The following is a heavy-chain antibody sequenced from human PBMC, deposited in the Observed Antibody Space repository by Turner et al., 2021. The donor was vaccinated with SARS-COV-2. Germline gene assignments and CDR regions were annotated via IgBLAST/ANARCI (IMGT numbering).Heavy chain of an antibody. J-gene: IGHJ6*02. Sequence: VQLVESGVGLVKTGGSLRLSCAASGFILSSYSMNLVPQAPGKGLEWGSASSSSSSYIYYADTVTRRFKITSDNAKNSLYLQMNSLRAEDTAVYYCASIAAADPKYDHYDCMDVWGQGTTVTVSS. V-gene: IGHV3-21*01. CDR1: GFILSSYS. D-gene: IGHD6-13*01. CDR3: ASIAAADPKYDHYDCMDV. CDR2: SSSSSSYI.